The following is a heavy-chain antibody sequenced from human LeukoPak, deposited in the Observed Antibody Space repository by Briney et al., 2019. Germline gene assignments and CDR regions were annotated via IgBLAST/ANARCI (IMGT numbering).Heavy chain of an antibody. CDR1: GYTFTGYY. D-gene: IGHD6-13*01. J-gene: IGHJ2*01. V-gene: IGHV1-2*06. Sequence: ASVKVSCKASGYTFTGYYMHWVRQAPGQGLEWMGRINPNSGGTNYAQKFQGRVTMTRDTSISTAYMELSSLRSEDTAVYYCARDLGIAARSYWYFDLWGRGTLVTVSS. CDR2: INPNSGGT. CDR3: ARDLGIAARSYWYFDL.